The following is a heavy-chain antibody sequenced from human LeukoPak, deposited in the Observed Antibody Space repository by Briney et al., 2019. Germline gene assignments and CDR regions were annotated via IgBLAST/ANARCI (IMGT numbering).Heavy chain of an antibody. V-gene: IGHV3-23*01. CDR3: AKDHYVSGRYDAFDI. J-gene: IGHJ3*02. CDR1: GFTFSSYA. CDR2: ITTSGGST. D-gene: IGHD3-10*01. Sequence: QPGGSLRLSCAASGFTFSSYAMSWVRQAPGEGPEWVSSITTSGGSTYYADSVKGRFTISRDNAKNTLYLQMNSLRAEDTAVYYCAKDHYVSGRYDAFDIWGQGTMVTVSS.